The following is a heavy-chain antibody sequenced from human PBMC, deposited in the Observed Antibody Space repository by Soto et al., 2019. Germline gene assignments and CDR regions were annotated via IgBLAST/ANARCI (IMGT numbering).Heavy chain of an antibody. V-gene: IGHV4-30-2*01. J-gene: IGHJ4*02. CDR3: ARDSTLGGVLGFAS. CDR2: IYHNGGT. CDR1: GGSISSGGYS. Sequence: QLQLQESGSRLVKPSQTLSLTCAVSGGSISSGGYSWSWIRQPPGKGLEWIGYIYHNGGTYSNPSLKSRLAISIDRSKNQFRLKRSSVTAADTVVYYGARDSTLGGVLGFASWGQGALVTVSS. D-gene: IGHD3-16*01.